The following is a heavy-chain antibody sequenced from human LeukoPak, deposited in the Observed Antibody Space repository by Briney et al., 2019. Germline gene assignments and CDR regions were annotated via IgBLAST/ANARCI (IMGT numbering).Heavy chain of an antibody. CDR1: GFTFSSYA. Sequence: PGGSLRLSCAASGFTFSSYAMSWVRQAPGKGLEWVSAISGSGGSTYYADSAKGRFPFSREHSKNTLYLQMTSLRAEDTAVYYGAKRVEGPRGAYFAYWGQGTLVTVSS. V-gene: IGHV3-23*01. J-gene: IGHJ4*02. CDR3: AKRVEGPRGAYFAY. CDR2: ISGSGGST. D-gene: IGHD2-15*01.